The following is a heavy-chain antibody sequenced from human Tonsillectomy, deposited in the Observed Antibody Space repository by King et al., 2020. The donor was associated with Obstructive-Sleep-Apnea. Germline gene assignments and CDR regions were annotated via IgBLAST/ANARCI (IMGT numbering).Heavy chain of an antibody. CDR1: GFTFSKYA. Sequence: VQLVESGGGLVQPGGSLRLSCAVSGFTFSKYAMSWVRQTPGKGLEWVSVISGSGDSTYYADSVKGRFTISRDNSKNTLYLQMNNLGAEDRAVYYCAKGVASSGWYNPFDYWGQGTLVTVSS. CDR2: ISGSGDST. D-gene: IGHD6-19*01. V-gene: IGHV3-23*04. CDR3: AKGVASSGWYNPFDY. J-gene: IGHJ4*02.